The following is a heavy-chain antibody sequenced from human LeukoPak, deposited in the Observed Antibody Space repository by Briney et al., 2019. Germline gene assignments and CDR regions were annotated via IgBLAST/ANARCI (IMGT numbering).Heavy chain of an antibody. CDR1: GYSISSGYY. CDR2: IHHSGST. V-gene: IGHV4-38-2*02. CDR3: ARGRSSGWFPFNYFDY. Sequence: PSETLSLTCIVSGYSISSGYYWGWIRQPPGKGLEWIGNIHHSGSTYYNPSLKSRVTISVDRSKDQFSLKLSSVTAADTAVYYCARGRSSGWFPFNYFDYWGQGILVTVSS. J-gene: IGHJ4*02. D-gene: IGHD6-19*01.